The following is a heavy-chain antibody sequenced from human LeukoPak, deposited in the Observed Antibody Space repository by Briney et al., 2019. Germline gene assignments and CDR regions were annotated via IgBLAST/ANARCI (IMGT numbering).Heavy chain of an antibody. Sequence: SVKVSCKASGGTFSSYAISWVRQAPGQGLEWMGGIIPIFGTANYAQKFQGRATITADESTSTAYMELSSLRSEDTAVYYCARGLRFEGDWFDPWGQGTLVTVSS. V-gene: IGHV1-69*13. CDR3: ARGLRFEGDWFDP. CDR2: IIPIFGTA. J-gene: IGHJ5*02. CDR1: GGTFSSYA. D-gene: IGHD3-3*01.